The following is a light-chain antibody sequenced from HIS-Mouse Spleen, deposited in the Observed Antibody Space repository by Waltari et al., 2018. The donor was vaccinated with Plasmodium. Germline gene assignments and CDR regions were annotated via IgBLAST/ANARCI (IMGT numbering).Light chain of an antibody. CDR1: NIGSKS. V-gene: IGLV3-21*02. CDR2: DDS. Sequence: SYVLTQPPSVSVAPGQTARITCGGNNIGSKSVHWYQQKPGQAPVLVVYDDSDRPSGSPERFSGSNSGNTATVTISRVEAGDEADYYCQVWDSSSDHYVFGTGTKVTVL. J-gene: IGLJ1*01. CDR3: QVWDSSSDHYV.